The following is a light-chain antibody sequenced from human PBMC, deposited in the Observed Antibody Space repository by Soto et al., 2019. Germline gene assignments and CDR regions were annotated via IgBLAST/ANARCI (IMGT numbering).Light chain of an antibody. CDR1: SSNIGSNT. J-gene: IGLJ3*02. CDR2: SNN. Sequence: QPVLTQPPSASGTPGQRVTISCSGSSSNIGSNTVNWYQQLPGTAPKLLIYSNNQRPSGVPDRFSGSRSGTSASLAISGLQSEDEGDYYCAAWDDSLNGRGVFGGGTKLTV. V-gene: IGLV1-44*01. CDR3: AAWDDSLNGRGV.